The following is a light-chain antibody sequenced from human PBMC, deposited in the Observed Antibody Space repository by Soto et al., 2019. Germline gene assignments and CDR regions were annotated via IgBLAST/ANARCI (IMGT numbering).Light chain of an antibody. CDR2: KDS. CDR1: NSNIGSNT. Sequence: QSVLTQPPSASGTPGQRATISCSGSNSNIGSNTVHWYQQLSGTAPKLLIYKDSQRPSGVPGRVSGSKSDTSASLAISGLQSEDEGEYYCATWDDSLNVLVFGGGTKLTVL. J-gene: IGLJ2*01. V-gene: IGLV1-44*01. CDR3: ATWDDSLNVLV.